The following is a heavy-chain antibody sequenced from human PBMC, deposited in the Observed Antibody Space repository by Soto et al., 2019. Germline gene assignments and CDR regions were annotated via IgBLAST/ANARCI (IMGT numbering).Heavy chain of an antibody. Sequence: PSETLSLTCAVSGGSISSGGYFWSWIRQPPGKGLEWIGYIYHSGSTYYNPSLKSRVTISVDRSKNQFSLKLSSVTAADTAVYYCARVLRVNTRSGYFDYWGQGTLVTVSS. CDR1: GGSISSGGYF. CDR2: IYHSGST. J-gene: IGHJ4*02. V-gene: IGHV4-30-2*01. CDR3: ARVLRVNTRSGYFDY. D-gene: IGHD1-26*01.